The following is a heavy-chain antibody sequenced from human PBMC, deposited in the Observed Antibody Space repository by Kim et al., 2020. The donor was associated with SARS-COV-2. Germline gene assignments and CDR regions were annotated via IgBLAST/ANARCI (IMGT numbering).Heavy chain of an antibody. D-gene: IGHD3-10*01. CDR3: ARDALGTERITMVRGALFFDY. CDR2: IYYSGST. J-gene: IGHJ4*02. CDR1: GGSISSSSYY. Sequence: SETLSLTCTVSGGSISSSSYYWGWIRQPPGKGLEWIGSIYYSGSTYYNPSLKSRVTISVDTSKNQFSLKLSSVTAADTAVYYCARDALGTERITMVRGALFFDYWGQGTLVTVSS. V-gene: IGHV4-39*07.